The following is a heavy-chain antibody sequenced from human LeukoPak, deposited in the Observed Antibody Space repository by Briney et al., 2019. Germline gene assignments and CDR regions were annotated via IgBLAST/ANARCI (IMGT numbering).Heavy chain of an antibody. J-gene: IGHJ5*02. CDR1: GFTFSSYA. V-gene: IGHV3-30-3*01. Sequence: RGSLRLSCAASGFTFSSYAVHWVRQAPGKGLEWVAVISYDGSNKYYADSVKGRFTISRDNSKNTLYLQMNSLRAEDTAVYYCARGRYCSSTSCYGSPDWFDPWGQGTLVTVSS. D-gene: IGHD2-2*01. CDR2: ISYDGSNK. CDR3: ARGRYCSSTSCYGSPDWFDP.